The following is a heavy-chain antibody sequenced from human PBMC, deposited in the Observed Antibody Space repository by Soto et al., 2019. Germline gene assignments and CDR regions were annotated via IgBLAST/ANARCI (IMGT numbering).Heavy chain of an antibody. CDR3: TTRMGSSRSCYYYYGMDV. CDR2: IKSKTDGGTT. J-gene: IGHJ6*02. CDR1: GFTFSNAW. D-gene: IGHD6-13*01. Sequence: EVQLVESGGGLVKPGGSLRLSCAASGFTFSNAWMNWVRQAPGKGLEWVGRIKSKTDGGTTDYAAPVKGRFTISRDDSKNTLYLQMNSLKTEDTAVYYCTTRMGSSRSCYYYYGMDVWGQGTTVTVSS. V-gene: IGHV3-15*07.